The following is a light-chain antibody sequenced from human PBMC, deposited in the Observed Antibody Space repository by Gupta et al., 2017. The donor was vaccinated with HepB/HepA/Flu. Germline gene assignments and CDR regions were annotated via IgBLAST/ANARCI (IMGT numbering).Light chain of an antibody. J-gene: IGLJ3*02. Sequence: QAGLTQPPSVSKGLRQTATLTCTGNTNNVGDQGAAWLQHHQGHPPKLLSYRDNNRPSGISARFSASRSGNTASLTITGLQPEDEADYYCSAWDNILSVWVFGGGTMLTVL. CDR1: TNNVGDQG. CDR3: SAWDNILSVWV. V-gene: IGLV10-54*01. CDR2: RDN.